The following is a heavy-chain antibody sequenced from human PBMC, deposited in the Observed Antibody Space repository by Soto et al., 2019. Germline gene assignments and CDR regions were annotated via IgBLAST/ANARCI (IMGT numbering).Heavy chain of an antibody. V-gene: IGHV4-39*01. J-gene: IGHJ6*02. CDR2: IYYSGST. CDR3: ASSKDIVLVDYGMDV. Sequence: PSETLSLTCTVSGGSISSSSYYWGWIRQPPGKGLEWIGSIYYSGSTYYNPSLKSRVTISVDTSKNQFSLKLSSVTAADTAVYYCASSKDIVLVDYGMDVWGQGTTVTVSS. D-gene: IGHD2-2*01. CDR1: GGSISSSSYY.